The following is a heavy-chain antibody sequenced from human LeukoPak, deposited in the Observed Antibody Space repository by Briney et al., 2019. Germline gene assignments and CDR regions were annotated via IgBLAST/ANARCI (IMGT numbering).Heavy chain of an antibody. D-gene: IGHD2-2*01. V-gene: IGHV3-23*01. J-gene: IGHJ6*02. CDR3: ATQLGYYYYYGMDV. CDR1: GFTFSSYA. CDR2: ISGSGGST. Sequence: GGSLRLPCAASGFTFSSYAMSWVRQAPGKGLEWVSAISGSGGSTYYADSVKGRLTISRDNSKNTLYLQMNSLRAEDTAVYYCATQLGYYYYYGMDVWGQGTTVTVSS.